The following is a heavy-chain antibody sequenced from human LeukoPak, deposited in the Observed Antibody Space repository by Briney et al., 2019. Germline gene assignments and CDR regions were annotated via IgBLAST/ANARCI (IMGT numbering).Heavy chain of an antibody. Sequence: ASVKVSCKASDYTSIKFGVSWVRQAPGQGLEWMGWISAQDGKTKYAESFQGRLTMTTDTFTSTAYMELRSLTSDDTALYYCARELLTGTYYTSPFDPWGQGTLVTVSS. CDR1: DYTSIKFG. D-gene: IGHD1-26*01. CDR2: ISAQDGKT. V-gene: IGHV1-18*01. J-gene: IGHJ5*02. CDR3: ARELLTGTYYTSPFDP.